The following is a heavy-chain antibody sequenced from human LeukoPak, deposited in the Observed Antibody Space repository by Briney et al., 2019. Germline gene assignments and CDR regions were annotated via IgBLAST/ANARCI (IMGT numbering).Heavy chain of an antibody. D-gene: IGHD2-2*01. CDR2: ISAYNGNT. V-gene: IGHV1-18*01. Sequence: ASVKVSCKTSGYTFTSYGISWVRQAPGQGLEGMGWISAYNGNTNYAQRLQGRVTLTTDTSTGTAYMELRSLGSDDTAVYYCARDRGYCSSTSGRNWFDPWGQGNLVTVSS. J-gene: IGHJ5*02. CDR3: ARDRGYCSSTSGRNWFDP. CDR1: GYTFTSYG.